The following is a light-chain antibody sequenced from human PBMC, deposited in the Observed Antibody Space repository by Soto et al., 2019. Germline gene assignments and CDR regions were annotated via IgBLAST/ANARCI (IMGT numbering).Light chain of an antibody. CDR3: QQRSNWPSIT. CDR1: QSVSSD. V-gene: IGKV3-11*01. CDR2: GAS. J-gene: IGKJ5*01. Sequence: IVLTQSPATLSVSPGERATLSCRASQSVSSDLAWHQQKPGQAPRLLIYGASSRATGIPDRFSGSGSGTDFTLTINSLEPEDFAVYYCQQRSNWPSITFGQGTRLEIK.